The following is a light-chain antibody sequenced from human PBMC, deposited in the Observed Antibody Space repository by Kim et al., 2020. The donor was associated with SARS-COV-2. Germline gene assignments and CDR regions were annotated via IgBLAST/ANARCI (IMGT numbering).Light chain of an antibody. J-gene: IGLJ2*01. V-gene: IGLV1-40*01. CDR1: SSNIGAGHD. CDR3: HSYDSSLSVI. Sequence: QSVLTQPPSVSGAPGQRVTISCTGSSSNIGAGHDVHWYQQLPGTAPKLLIYGTTNRPSGVPDRFSGSKSGTSASLAITGLQADDEADYYCHSYDSSLSVIFGGGTQLTVL. CDR2: GTT.